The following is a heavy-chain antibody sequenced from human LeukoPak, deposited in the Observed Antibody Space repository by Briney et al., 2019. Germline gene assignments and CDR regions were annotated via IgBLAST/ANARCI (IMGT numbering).Heavy chain of an antibody. CDR3: ARDTVFWSGYIYYYYMDV. D-gene: IGHD3-3*01. CDR2: IYYSGST. CDR1: GGSISSYY. V-gene: IGHV4-59*12. J-gene: IGHJ6*03. Sequence: PSETLSLTCTVSGGSISSYYWSWIRQPPGKGLEWIGYIYYSGSTNYNPSLESRVTILVDTSKNQFSLKLSSVTAADTAVYYCARDTVFWSGYIYYYYMDVWGKGTTVTVSS.